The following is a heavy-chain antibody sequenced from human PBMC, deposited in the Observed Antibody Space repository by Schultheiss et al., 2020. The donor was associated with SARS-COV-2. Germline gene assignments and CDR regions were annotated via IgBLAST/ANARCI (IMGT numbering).Heavy chain of an antibody. CDR2: ISGSGGST. V-gene: IGHV3-53*01. J-gene: IGHJ4*02. Sequence: GESLKISCAASGFTVSSNYMSWIRQAPGKGLEWVSAISGSGGSTYYADSVKGRFTISRDNSKNTLYLQMNSLRAEDTAVYYCARDQGYFDYWGQGTLVTVSS. CDR1: GFTVSSNY. CDR3: ARDQGYFDY.